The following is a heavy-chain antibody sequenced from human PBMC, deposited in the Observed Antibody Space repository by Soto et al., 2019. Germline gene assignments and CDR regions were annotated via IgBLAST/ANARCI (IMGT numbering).Heavy chain of an antibody. CDR1: GFTFSSYG. V-gene: IGHV3-33*01. D-gene: IGHD3-9*01. J-gene: IGHJ3*02. Sequence: QVQLVESGGGVVQPGRSLRLSCAASGFTFSSYGMHWVRQAPGKGLEWVAVIWYDGSNKYYADSVKGRFTISRDNSKNTLYLQINSLLAEDTAVYYCARDGGYILTGYSDAFDIWGQGTMVTVFS. CDR2: IWYDGSNK. CDR3: ARDGGYILTGYSDAFDI.